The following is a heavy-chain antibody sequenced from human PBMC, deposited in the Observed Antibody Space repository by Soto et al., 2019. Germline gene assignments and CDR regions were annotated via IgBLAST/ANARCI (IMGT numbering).Heavy chain of an antibody. CDR1: GFSVTTNH. J-gene: IGHJ6*02. Sequence: EVQLVESGGGLVQPGGSLRLSCAVSGFSVTTNHMTWVRQAPGKGLEWVSIIYSSGATDYADSVKGRLTISRDNSKNTLHLQMNSLRGEDTAIYYCVRNYGAVWGQGTTVTVSS. D-gene: IGHD3-16*01. CDR3: VRNYGAV. CDR2: IYSSGAT. V-gene: IGHV3-66*01.